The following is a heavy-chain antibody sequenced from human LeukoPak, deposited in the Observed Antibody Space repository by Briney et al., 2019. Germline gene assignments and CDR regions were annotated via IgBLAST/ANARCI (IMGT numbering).Heavy chain of an antibody. CDR1: GGSISSSSYY. Sequence: SETLSLTCTVSGGSISSSSYYWGWIRQPPGKGLEWIGSIYYTGRPYYNPSLKSRVTISVDTSKNQFSLNLNSVTAADTAVYYCARYFFYDNSGSRYYFDYWGQGTLVTVSS. D-gene: IGHD3-22*01. CDR3: ARYFFYDNSGSRYYFDY. V-gene: IGHV4-39*07. J-gene: IGHJ4*02. CDR2: IYYTGRP.